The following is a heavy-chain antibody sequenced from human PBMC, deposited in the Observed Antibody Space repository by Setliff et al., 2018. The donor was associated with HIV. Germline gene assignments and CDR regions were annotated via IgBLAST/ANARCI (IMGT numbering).Heavy chain of an antibody. CDR1: GYTFTSYY. V-gene: IGHV1-69*05. CDR2: IIPIFGTA. J-gene: IGHJ3*02. CDR3: ARDTGQQLVGFDI. D-gene: IGHD6-13*01. Sequence: ASVKVSCKASGYTFTSYYMHWVRQAPGQGLEWMGGIIPIFGTANYAQKFQGRVTITTDESTITAYMELSSLRSEDTAVYYCARDTGQQLVGFDIWGQGTMVTVSS.